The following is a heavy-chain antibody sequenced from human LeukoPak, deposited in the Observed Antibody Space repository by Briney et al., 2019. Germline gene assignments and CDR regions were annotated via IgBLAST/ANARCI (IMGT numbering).Heavy chain of an antibody. Sequence: SETLSLTCTVSGGSISSSSYYWGWIRQPPGKGLEWIASIYYSGSAYYNPSLKSRVLISVDTSKNHFSLKLSSVTAADTAVYYCAREKSSGLLWFRGIIDYWGQGTLVTVSS. CDR3: AREKSSGLLWFRGIIDY. J-gene: IGHJ4*02. CDR2: IYYSGSA. V-gene: IGHV4-39*02. D-gene: IGHD3-10*01. CDR1: GGSISSSSYY.